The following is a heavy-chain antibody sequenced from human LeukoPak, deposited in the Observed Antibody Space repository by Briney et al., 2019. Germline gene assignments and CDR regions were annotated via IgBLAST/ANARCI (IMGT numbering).Heavy chain of an antibody. D-gene: IGHD6-19*01. V-gene: IGHV3-20*04. Sequence: GGSLRLSCAASGFTFDDYGMSWVRHAPGKGLEWVSGINWNGGSTGYADSVKGRFTISRDNAKNSLYLQMNSLRAEDTALYYCARGRGWYEYTDYWGQGTLVTVSS. CDR3: ARGRGWYEYTDY. CDR2: INWNGGST. CDR1: GFTFDDYG. J-gene: IGHJ4*02.